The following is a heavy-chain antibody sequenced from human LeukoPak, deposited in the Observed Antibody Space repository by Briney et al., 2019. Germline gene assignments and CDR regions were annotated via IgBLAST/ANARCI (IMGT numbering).Heavy chain of an antibody. Sequence: ASVKVSCKASGYIFTSYGISWVRQAPGQGLEWMGCISVYNGNTNYAQNLQGRVTITTDTSTSTAYMELSSLRSEDTAVYYCARGHIFDWSLSDDYWGQGTLVTVSS. J-gene: IGHJ4*02. V-gene: IGHV1-18*01. CDR1: GYIFTSYG. CDR3: ARGHIFDWSLSDDY. CDR2: ISVYNGNT. D-gene: IGHD3-9*01.